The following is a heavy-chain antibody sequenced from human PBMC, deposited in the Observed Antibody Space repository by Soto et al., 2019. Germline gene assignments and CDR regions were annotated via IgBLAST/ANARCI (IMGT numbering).Heavy chain of an antibody. CDR2: INAGNGNT. V-gene: IGHV1-3*01. J-gene: IGHJ5*02. CDR1: GYTFTSYA. Sequence: QVQLVQSGAEVKKPGASVKVSCKASGYTFTSYAMHWVRQAPGQRLEWMGWINAGNGNTKYSQKFQGRVTITRDTSASTAYMELSSLRSEDTDVYYCARSTMVRGVTPWGQGPLVTVSS. CDR3: ARSTMVRGVTP. D-gene: IGHD3-10*01.